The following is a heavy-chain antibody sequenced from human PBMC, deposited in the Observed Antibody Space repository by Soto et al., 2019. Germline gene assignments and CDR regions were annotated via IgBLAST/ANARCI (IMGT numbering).Heavy chain of an antibody. Sequence: EVQLVESGGDLVQPGGSLRLSCAASGFTFSNYWMSWVRQASGKGLKWVANISPNGHDQRYVDSARGRVTISRDNANNVLYLQMNSLRDDDSAVYFCARIPCIAGSCFYDSWGQGTLVTVSS. V-gene: IGHV3-7*03. J-gene: IGHJ4*02. CDR3: ARIPCIAGSCFYDS. D-gene: IGHD2-15*01. CDR1: GFTFSNYW. CDR2: ISPNGHDQ.